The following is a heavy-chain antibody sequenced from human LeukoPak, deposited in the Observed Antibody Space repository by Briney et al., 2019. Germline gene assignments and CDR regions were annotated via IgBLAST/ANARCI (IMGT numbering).Heavy chain of an antibody. CDR2: ISAYNGNT. V-gene: IGHV1-18*04. CDR1: GYTFTGYY. J-gene: IGHJ4*02. CDR3: ARELVMYSSSHFDY. D-gene: IGHD6-13*01. Sequence: GASVKVSCKASGYTFTGYYMHWVRQAPGQGLEWMGWISAYNGNTNYAQKLQGRVTMTTDTSTSTAYMELRSLRSDDTAVYYCARELVMYSSSHFDYWGQGTLVTVSS.